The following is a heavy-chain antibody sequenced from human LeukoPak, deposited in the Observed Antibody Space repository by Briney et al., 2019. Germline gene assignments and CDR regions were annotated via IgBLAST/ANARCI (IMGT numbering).Heavy chain of an antibody. CDR3: ARATYGAGFYYYAMDA. CDR2: IGSAGDT. J-gene: IGHJ6*02. Sequence: GGSLRLSCAASGFTFSSYDMHWVRQATGKGLEWVSAIGSAGDTYYPGSVKGRFTISRENAKNSLYLQMTSLGAEDTAVYYCARATYGAGFYYYAMDAWGQGTTVTVSS. V-gene: IGHV3-13*04. CDR1: GFTFSSYD. D-gene: IGHD4-17*01.